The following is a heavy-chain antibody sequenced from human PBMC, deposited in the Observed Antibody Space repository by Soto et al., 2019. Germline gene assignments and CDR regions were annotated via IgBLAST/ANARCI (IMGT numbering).Heavy chain of an antibody. Sequence: PGESLKISCKGSGYSFTSYWIGWVRQMPGKGLEWVGIIYPGDSDTRYSPSFQGQVTIPADKSISTAYLQWSSLKASDTAMYYCARLGLKQWTHNHGMDVWGQGTTVTVSS. CDR3: ARLGLKQWTHNHGMDV. CDR1: GYSFTSYW. D-gene: IGHD6-19*01. J-gene: IGHJ6*02. V-gene: IGHV5-51*01. CDR2: IYPGDSDT.